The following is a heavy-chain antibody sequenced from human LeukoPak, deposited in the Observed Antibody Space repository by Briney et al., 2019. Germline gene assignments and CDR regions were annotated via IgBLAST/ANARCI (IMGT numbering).Heavy chain of an antibody. CDR3: AREGPSVVMVAANNWFDP. V-gene: IGHV1-69*01. Sequence: SVKVSCKASGGTFSSYAISWMRQAPGQGLEWMGGIIPIFGTANYAQKFQGRVTITADESTSTAYMELSSLRSEDTAVYYCAREGPSVVMVAANNWFDPWGQGTLVTVSS. CDR1: GGTFSSYA. J-gene: IGHJ5*02. D-gene: IGHD2-15*01. CDR2: IIPIFGTA.